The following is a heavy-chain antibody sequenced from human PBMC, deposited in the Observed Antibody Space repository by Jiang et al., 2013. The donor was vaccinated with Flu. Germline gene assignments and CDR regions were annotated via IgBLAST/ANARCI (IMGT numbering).Heavy chain of an antibody. J-gene: IGHJ4*01. V-gene: IGHV4-34*01. Sequence: LKSRVTISVDTSKNQFSLKLSSVTAADTAVYYCARDPSRFWSGYYSRRGYYFDYWGQGTLVTVSS. D-gene: IGHD3-3*01. CDR3: ARDPSRFWSGYYSRRGYYFDY.